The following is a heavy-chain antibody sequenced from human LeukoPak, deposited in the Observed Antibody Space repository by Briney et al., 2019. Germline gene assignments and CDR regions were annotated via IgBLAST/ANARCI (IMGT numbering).Heavy chain of an antibody. J-gene: IGHJ4*01. CDR2: IFPNGGTT. CDR1: GFTFSTYS. D-gene: IGHD2/OR15-2a*01. Sequence: GDSLRLSCAASGFTFSTYSMAWVRQAPRKGLEWVSYIFPNGGTTYYADSVKGRFTISRDNSKNTLYLQVNSLRAEDTAVCYCARARTPLAAFSNDYFDYWGQGTLVTVSS. CDR3: ARARTPLAAFSNDYFDY. V-gene: IGHV3-23*01.